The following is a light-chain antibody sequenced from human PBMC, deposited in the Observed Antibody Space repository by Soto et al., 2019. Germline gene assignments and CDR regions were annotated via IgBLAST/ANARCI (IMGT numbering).Light chain of an antibody. J-gene: IGKJ1*01. Sequence: EIVMTQSPATLSVSPGERATLSCRASQSFSSKLAWYQQKPGQGPRLLIYGASTRATAVPGRFSGSGSGTEFTLTISSLQSEDFAVYYCQQYDNWPPTFGQGTKVEIK. V-gene: IGKV3-15*01. CDR3: QQYDNWPPT. CDR1: QSFSSK. CDR2: GAS.